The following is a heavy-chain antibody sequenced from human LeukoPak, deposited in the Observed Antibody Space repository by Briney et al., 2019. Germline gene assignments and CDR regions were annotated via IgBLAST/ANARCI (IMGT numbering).Heavy chain of an antibody. J-gene: IGHJ5*02. CDR1: GFTFSDYY. V-gene: IGHV3-11*03. CDR3: AKMSAKYCSGGSCYSNWFDP. Sequence: PGGSLRLSCATSGFTFSDYYMSWLRQAPGKGLECVSYISSSGTYKNSADPVKGRFTISRDYPKNSLYLQMSSLRADDTAVYYCAKMSAKYCSGGSCYSNWFDPWGQGTLVTVSS. CDR2: ISSSGTYK. D-gene: IGHD2-15*01.